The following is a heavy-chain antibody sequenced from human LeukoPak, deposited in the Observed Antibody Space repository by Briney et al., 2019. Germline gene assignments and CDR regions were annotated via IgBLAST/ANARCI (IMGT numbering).Heavy chain of an antibody. Sequence: ASVKVSCKASGYTFTGYYMHWVRQAPGQGLEWMGWINPNSGGTNYAQKFQGRVTMTRDTSISTAYMELHSLTSDDTAVYYRGRGIPVSGVDYWGQGTLVTVSS. CDR3: GRGIPVSGVDY. CDR2: INPNSGGT. V-gene: IGHV1-2*02. J-gene: IGHJ4*02. CDR1: GYTFTGYY. D-gene: IGHD6-19*01.